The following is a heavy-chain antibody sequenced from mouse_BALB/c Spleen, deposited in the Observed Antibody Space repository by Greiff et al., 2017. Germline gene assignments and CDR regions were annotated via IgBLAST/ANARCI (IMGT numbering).Heavy chain of an antibody. J-gene: IGHJ3*01. CDR2: IFPGTGTT. V-gene: IGHV1S132*01. CDR3: AREGFAY. Sequence: QVKLQQSGAALVKPGASVKLSCQTSGYTFTSYWLQWVKQRPGQGLGWIGEIFPGTGTTYYNEKFKGKATLTIDTSSSTAYMQLSSLTSEDSAVYFCAREGFAYWGQGTLVTVSA. CDR1: GYTFTSYW.